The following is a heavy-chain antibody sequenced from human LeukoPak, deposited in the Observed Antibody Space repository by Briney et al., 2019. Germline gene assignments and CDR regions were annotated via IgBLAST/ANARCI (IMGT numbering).Heavy chain of an antibody. J-gene: IGHJ4*02. CDR1: GYTFTSYY. V-gene: IGHV1-46*01. CDR3: ASNRYCSGGSCYALGY. Sequence: ASVKVSCKASGYTFTSYYMHWVRQAPGQGLEWMGIINPSGGSTSYAQKFQGRVTMTRDTSTSTVYMELSSLRSEDTAVYYCASNRYCSGGSCYALGYWGQGTLVIVS. CDR2: INPSGGST. D-gene: IGHD2-15*01.